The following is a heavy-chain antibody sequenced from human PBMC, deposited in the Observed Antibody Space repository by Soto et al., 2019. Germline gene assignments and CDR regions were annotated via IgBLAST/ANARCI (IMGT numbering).Heavy chain of an antibody. D-gene: IGHD5-18*01. CDR2: ISYDGSIK. Sequence: PGGSLRLSCAASGLTFSNYGMHWVRQAPGKGLAWVAVISYDGSIKYYVDSVKGRFTISRDNSKSTLYLQMNSLRAEDTAVYYCAKDRGYLSFDYWGQGTLVTVSS. V-gene: IGHV3-30*18. CDR1: GLTFSNYG. CDR3: AKDRGYLSFDY. J-gene: IGHJ4*02.